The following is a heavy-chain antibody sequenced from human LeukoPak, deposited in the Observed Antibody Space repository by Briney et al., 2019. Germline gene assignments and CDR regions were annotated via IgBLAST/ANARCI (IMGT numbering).Heavy chain of an antibody. CDR1: GFTFNNYA. CDR2: ISGSGGKT. D-gene: IGHD3-16*01. CDR3: ARGSADADIYFDY. V-gene: IGHV3-23*01. J-gene: IGHJ4*02. Sequence: GGSLRLSCAASGFTFNNYAMSWVRQTPGKGLEWVSIISGSGGKTYYADSVKGRFTISRDNSKNTLYLQMNSLRAEDPAVYYCARGSADADIYFDYWGQGTLVTVSS.